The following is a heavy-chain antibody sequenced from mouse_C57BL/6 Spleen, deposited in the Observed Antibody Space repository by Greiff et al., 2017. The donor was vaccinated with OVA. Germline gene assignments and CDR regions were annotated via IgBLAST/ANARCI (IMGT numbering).Heavy chain of an antibody. D-gene: IGHD1-1*01. V-gene: IGHV6-3*01. CDR3: TGQEAKRYFDV. J-gene: IGHJ1*03. CDR1: GFTFSNYW. CDR2: IRLKSDNYAT. Sequence: EVKLEESGGGLVQPGGSMKLSCVASGFTFSNYWMNWVRQSPEKGLEWVAQIRLKSDNYATHYAESVKGRFTISRDDSKSSVYLQMNNLRAEDTGIYYCTGQEAKRYFDVWGTGTTVTVSS.